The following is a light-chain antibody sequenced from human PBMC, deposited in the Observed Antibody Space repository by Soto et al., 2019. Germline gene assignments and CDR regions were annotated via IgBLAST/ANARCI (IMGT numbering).Light chain of an antibody. Sequence: AIQVTQSPSSLSASVGDRVTITCRASQAIRGALAWYQQKPGKPPKLQIYDVSSFESGVPSRYSGSGSATEFTLTISSLQPEDFGTYYCHQFLSYPITCGHGTRLEIK. J-gene: IGKJ5*01. CDR2: DVS. CDR1: QAIRGA. CDR3: HQFLSYPIT. V-gene: IGKV1-13*02.